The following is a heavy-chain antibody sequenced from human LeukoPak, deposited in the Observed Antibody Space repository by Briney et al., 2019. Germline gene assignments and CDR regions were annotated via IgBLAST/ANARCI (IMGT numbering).Heavy chain of an antibody. J-gene: IGHJ4*02. CDR1: GFTFSRYW. Sequence: GGSLRLSCAAFGFTFSRYWMSWVRQGPGKGLEWVANIKKDGSEKGYVDSVKGRFTISRDNAKNSLSLQMNSLRAEDTGVYYCARDLGWFCFDYWGQGIVVTVSS. D-gene: IGHD6-19*01. CDR2: IKKDGSEK. CDR3: ARDLGWFCFDY. V-gene: IGHV3-7*01.